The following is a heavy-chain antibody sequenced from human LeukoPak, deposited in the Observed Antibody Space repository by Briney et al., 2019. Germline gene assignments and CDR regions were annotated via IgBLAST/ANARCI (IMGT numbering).Heavy chain of an antibody. CDR1: SGSIANYY. Sequence: SETLSLTCTVSSGSIANYYWSWIRQPPGKGLEWIGFIYYSGNTNYNPSLKSRVTISVDTSKNQFSLKLSSMTAADTAVYYCARGALLWFGDRMEYYFDYWGQGTLLTVSS. J-gene: IGHJ4*02. CDR3: ARGALLWFGDRMEYYFDY. D-gene: IGHD3-10*01. CDR2: IYYSGNT. V-gene: IGHV4-59*01.